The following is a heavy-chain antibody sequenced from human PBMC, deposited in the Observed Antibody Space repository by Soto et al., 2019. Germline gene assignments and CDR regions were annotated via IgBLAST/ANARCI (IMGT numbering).Heavy chain of an antibody. J-gene: IGHJ4*02. CDR2: LSYLGTT. D-gene: IGHD6-19*01. Sequence: SETLSLTCTVSNDSIRSGTYYWAWIRQPPGRGLEWMGSLSYLGTTDYNPSLKSRVTISKDASKNQFSLKLTSVTAADTAVYYCATGRSDSGWYEEHFWARGTLVTVSS. V-gene: IGHV4-39*01. CDR1: NDSIRSGTYY. CDR3: ATGRSDSGWYEEHF.